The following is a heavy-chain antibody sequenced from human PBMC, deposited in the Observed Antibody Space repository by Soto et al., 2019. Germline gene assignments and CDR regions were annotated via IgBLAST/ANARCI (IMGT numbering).Heavy chain of an antibody. CDR1: GADINTYS. CDR3: ARDQEAGYNFYYGMDV. CDR2: IYTSASI. Sequence: PSETLSLTCSVSGADINTYSWTWIRQPAGKGLEWIGRIYTSASINYNPSLRGRVTLSVDTSTNQVSLKLASVTAADTAVYYCARDQEAGYNFYYGMDVWGQGTTVTVSS. V-gene: IGHV4-4*07. D-gene: IGHD6-19*01. J-gene: IGHJ6*02.